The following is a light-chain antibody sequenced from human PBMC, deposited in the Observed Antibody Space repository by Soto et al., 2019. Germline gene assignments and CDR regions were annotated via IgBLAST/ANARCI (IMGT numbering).Light chain of an antibody. CDR3: QHYGSSPGGLT. Sequence: EIVLTQSPGTLSLSPGERATLSCRASQSVSSSYLAWYQQKPGQAPRLLIYGASSRATGIPDRFSGSGSGTDFTLTISRLEPEDFAVYYCQHYGSSPGGLTFGGGTKVEIK. V-gene: IGKV3-20*01. CDR2: GAS. J-gene: IGKJ4*01. CDR1: QSVSSSY.